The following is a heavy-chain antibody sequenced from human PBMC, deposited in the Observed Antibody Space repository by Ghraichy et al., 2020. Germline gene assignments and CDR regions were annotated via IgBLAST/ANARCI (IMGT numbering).Heavy chain of an antibody. CDR2: ISSSGSDI. J-gene: IGHJ4*02. CDR1: GFTFSEPY. Sequence: SLNISCAASGFTFSEPYMSWVRQAPGKGLEWVSYISSSGSDINYADSVKGRFTISRDNAKNSLYLQMNSLRSEDTAVYYCAKGAGRTGGDYWGQGTLVTVSS. V-gene: IGHV3-11*01. CDR3: AKGAGRTGGDY. D-gene: IGHD1-1*01.